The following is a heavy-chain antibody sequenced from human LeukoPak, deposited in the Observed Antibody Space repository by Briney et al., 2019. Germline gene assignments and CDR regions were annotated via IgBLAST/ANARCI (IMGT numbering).Heavy chain of an antibody. Sequence: AGSLRLSCAASGFTFSSYWMHWVRQAPGKGLLWVSRINSDGSSTSYADSVKGRFTISRDNAKNTLYLQMNSLRAEGWAVYYCARAGRSSWYRSSWGGVDGMDAWGQESTVTVSS. CDR1: GFTFSSYW. CDR2: INSDGSST. J-gene: IGHJ6*02. D-gene: IGHD6-13*01. V-gene: IGHV3-74*01. CDR3: ARAGRSSWYRSSWGGVDGMDA.